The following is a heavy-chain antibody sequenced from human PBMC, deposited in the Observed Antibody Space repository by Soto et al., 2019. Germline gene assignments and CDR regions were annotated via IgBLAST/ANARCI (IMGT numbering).Heavy chain of an antibody. CDR1: GGTFSDYY. J-gene: IGHJ4*02. V-gene: IGHV4-34*01. D-gene: IGHD2-8*01. CDR3: ARGLRTNGSFFRV. CDR2: INHSGST. Sequence: TSETLSHTSAVYGGTFSDYYWNWIRQRPGKGLEWIGEINHSGSTNYNPSLKSRVTLSVDTSKNQFSLKLSSVTAADTAVYYCARGLRTNGSFFRVWGQGTLVTVSS.